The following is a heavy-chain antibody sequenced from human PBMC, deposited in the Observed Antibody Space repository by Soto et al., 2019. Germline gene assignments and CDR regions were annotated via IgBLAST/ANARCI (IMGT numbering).Heavy chain of an antibody. CDR2: ISSNGGTT. J-gene: IGHJ4*02. CDR3: LRRVSWNYEY. D-gene: IGHD1-7*01. V-gene: IGHV3-64*01. CDR1: GFTFSSYN. Sequence: EVQLAESGGGMVQPGRSLRLSWVASGFTFSSYNMHWVRQAPGKGLEYVSSISSNGGTTYYGNSVKGRFTISRDNSKNTRYLQIGSLRAEDMAVYYCLRRVSWNYEYWVQRNLVTVPS.